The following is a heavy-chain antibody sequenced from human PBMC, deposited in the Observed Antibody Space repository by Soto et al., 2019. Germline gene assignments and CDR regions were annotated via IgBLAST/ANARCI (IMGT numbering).Heavy chain of an antibody. V-gene: IGHV1-18*01. CDR2: TSPYNGNT. CDR1: GYTFTSYG. CDR3: ARSWNYALGFDP. Sequence: QVQLVQSGAEVKKPGASVKVSCKTSGYTFTSYGIIWLRQAPGQGLEWMGWTSPYNGNTNYAQKLQGRVTMTADTSTSTAYMELRSLRSDDTAVYYCARSWNYALGFDPWGQGTLVTVSS. D-gene: IGHD1-7*01. J-gene: IGHJ5*02.